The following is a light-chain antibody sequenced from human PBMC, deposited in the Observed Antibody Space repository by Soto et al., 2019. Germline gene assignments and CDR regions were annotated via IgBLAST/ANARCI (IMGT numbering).Light chain of an antibody. V-gene: IGKV1-5*03. CDR1: QSISSW. Sequence: DIQMTQSPSTLSASVGDRVTITCRASQSISSWLAWYQQKPGKAPKLLIYKASSLESGVPSRFSGSGSGTEFTITISRLQHDDFASYYWQQYNSYWTFGQGTKVEIK. J-gene: IGKJ1*01. CDR2: KAS. CDR3: QQYNSYWT.